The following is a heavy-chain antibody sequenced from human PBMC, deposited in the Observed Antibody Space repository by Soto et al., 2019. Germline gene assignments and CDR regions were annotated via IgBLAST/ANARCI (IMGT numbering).Heavy chain of an antibody. J-gene: IGHJ6*03. CDR3: ARRSGYCSGGSCYSGVDYYYYYMDV. Sequence: QVQLQESGPGLVKPSETLSLTCTVSGGSISSYYWSWIRQPPGKGLEWIGYIYYSGSTNYNPSLKSRVTISVDTSKNQLSLKLSSVTAADTAVYYCARRSGYCSGGSCYSGVDYYYYYMDVWGKGTTVTVSS. V-gene: IGHV4-59*08. D-gene: IGHD2-15*01. CDR2: IYYSGST. CDR1: GGSISSYY.